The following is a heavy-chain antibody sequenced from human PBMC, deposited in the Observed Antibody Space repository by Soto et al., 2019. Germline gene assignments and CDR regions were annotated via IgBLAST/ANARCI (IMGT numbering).Heavy chain of an antibody. J-gene: IGHJ4*02. V-gene: IGHV4-59*03. D-gene: IGHD3-16*01. CDR3: AAGTLGAVWTPLDH. CDR1: GGSFGDNY. Sequence: SQTLSLTCDVSGGSFGDNYWTWIRHFPGKGLEWIGYIYYSGSTNYNPSLKSRVSISVDASKAQFSLQLTSVNAADKALYYCAAGTLGAVWTPLDHWGQGILVTVSS. CDR2: IYYSGST.